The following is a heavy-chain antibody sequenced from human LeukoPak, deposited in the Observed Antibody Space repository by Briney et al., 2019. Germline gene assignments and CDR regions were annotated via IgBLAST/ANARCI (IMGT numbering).Heavy chain of an antibody. J-gene: IGHJ4*02. Sequence: GESLKISCKGSGYSFTTYWIGWVRQMPGKGLEWMGIIYPGDSGTRYSPSFQGQVTISADKSISTAYLQWSSLKASDTAIYYCARRSCSGSICYDYWGQGTLVTVSS. V-gene: IGHV5-51*01. CDR1: GYSFTTYW. CDR3: ARRSCSGSICYDY. D-gene: IGHD2-15*01. CDR2: IYPGDSGT.